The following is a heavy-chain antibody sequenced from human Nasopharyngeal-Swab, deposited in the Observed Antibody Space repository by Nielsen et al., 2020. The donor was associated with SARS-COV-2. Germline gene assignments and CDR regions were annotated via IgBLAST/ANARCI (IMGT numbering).Heavy chain of an antibody. J-gene: IGHJ6*02. Sequence: ASVKVSCKASGYTFTSYGISWVRQAPGQGLEWNGWIGGYKGETNYAQKFRDRITMATDRSTSTAYMELRTLRSDDTAVYYCARDPEAVAPFYGMDVWGQGTTVTVSS. CDR1: GYTFTSYG. CDR3: ARDPEAVAPFYGMDV. CDR2: IGGYKGET. V-gene: IGHV1-18*04. D-gene: IGHD6-19*01.